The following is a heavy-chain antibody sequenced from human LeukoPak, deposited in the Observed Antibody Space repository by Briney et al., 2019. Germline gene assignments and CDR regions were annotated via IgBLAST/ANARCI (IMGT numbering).Heavy chain of an antibody. V-gene: IGHV4-39*07. CDR2: IYYSGST. D-gene: IGHD3-10*01. J-gene: IGHJ3*02. Sequence: SETLSLTCTVSGGSISSSSYYWGWIRQPPGKGLEWIGSIYYSGSTYYNPSLKSRVTISVDTSKNQFSLKLSPVTAADTAVYYCASVVNYYGSGNNAFDIWGQGTMVTVSS. CDR1: GGSISSSSYY. CDR3: ASVVNYYGSGNNAFDI.